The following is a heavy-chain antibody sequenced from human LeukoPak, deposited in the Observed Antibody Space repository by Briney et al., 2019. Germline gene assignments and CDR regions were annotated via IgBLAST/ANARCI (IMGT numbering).Heavy chain of an antibody. CDR2: IYYSEST. Sequence: SETLSLTCTVSGGSISSYYWSWIRQPPGKGLEWIGYIYYSESTNYNPSLKSRVTISVDTSKNQFSLKLSSVTAADTAVYYCARDSFLNDYSNGYYYYYMDVWGKGTTVTVSS. CDR1: GGSISSYY. V-gene: IGHV4-59*01. CDR3: ARDSFLNDYSNGYYYYYMDV. D-gene: IGHD4-11*01. J-gene: IGHJ6*03.